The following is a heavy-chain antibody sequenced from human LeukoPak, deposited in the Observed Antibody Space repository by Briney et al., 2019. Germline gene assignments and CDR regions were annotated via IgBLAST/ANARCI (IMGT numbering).Heavy chain of an antibody. J-gene: IGHJ5*02. Sequence: PGGSPRLSCAASGFTFSDYRMHWVRQAPGKGPEYVSGISNGGSTFYANSVKGRFTVSRDNSKNTLYLQMSSLRAEDMAVYYCARAARDGYNSWGQGTLVTVSS. CDR2: ISNGGST. CDR1: GFTFSDYR. D-gene: IGHD5-24*01. V-gene: IGHV3-64*01. CDR3: ARAARDGYNS.